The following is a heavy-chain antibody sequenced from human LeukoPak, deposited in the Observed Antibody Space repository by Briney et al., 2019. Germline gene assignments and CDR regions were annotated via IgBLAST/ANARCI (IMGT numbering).Heavy chain of an antibody. CDR1: GFTFSSYA. Sequence: RPGGSLRLSCAASGFTFSSYAMSWVRQAPGKGLEGVSAISGSGGSTYYADSGKGRFTISRDNSKNTLYLQMNSLRAEDTAVYYCAKEKGGSYLRALGGNFDYWGQGTLVTVSS. CDR2: ISGSGGST. D-gene: IGHD1-26*01. J-gene: IGHJ4*02. V-gene: IGHV3-23*01. CDR3: AKEKGGSYLRALGGNFDY.